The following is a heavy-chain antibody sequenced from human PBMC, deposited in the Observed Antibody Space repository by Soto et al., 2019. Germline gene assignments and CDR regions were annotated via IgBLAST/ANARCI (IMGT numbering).Heavy chain of an antibody. D-gene: IGHD3-22*01. CDR1: GFTFSSYS. CDR3: ARDSLSAGYDSSGPSYFDY. CDR2: ISSSSSYI. J-gene: IGHJ4*02. Sequence: PGGSLRLSCAASGFTFSSYSMNWVRQAPGKGLEWVSSISSSSSYIYYADSVKGRFTISRDNAKNSLYLQMNSLRAEDTAVYYCARDSLSAGYDSSGPSYFDYWGQGTLVTVSS. V-gene: IGHV3-21*01.